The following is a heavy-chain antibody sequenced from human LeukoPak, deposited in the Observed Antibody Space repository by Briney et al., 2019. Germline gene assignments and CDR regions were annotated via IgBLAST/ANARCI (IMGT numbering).Heavy chain of an antibody. J-gene: IGHJ4*02. CDR1: GGSFSGYY. CDR3: ARNRDGYNSFDY. D-gene: IGHD5-24*01. Sequence: PSETLSLTCAVYGGSFSGYYWSWIRQPPGKGLEWIGEINHSGSTNYNPSLKSRVTISVDTSKNHFSLKLSSVTAADTAVYYCARNRDGYNSFDYWGQGTLSPSPQ. CDR2: INHSGST. V-gene: IGHV4-34*01.